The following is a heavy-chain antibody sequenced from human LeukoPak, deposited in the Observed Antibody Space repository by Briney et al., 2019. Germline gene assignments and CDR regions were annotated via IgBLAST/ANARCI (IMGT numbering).Heavy chain of an antibody. Sequence: ASVKVSYKASGYTFTVYYMHWVRQAPGQGLEWMGWINPNSGGTNYAQKFQGRVNMTRDTSISTAYMELSRLRSDDTAVYYCAREVATITVAAAGGIDYWGQGTLVTVSA. CDR1: GYTFTVYY. CDR3: AREVATITVAAAGGIDY. D-gene: IGHD5-12*01. J-gene: IGHJ4*02. V-gene: IGHV1-2*02. CDR2: INPNSGGT.